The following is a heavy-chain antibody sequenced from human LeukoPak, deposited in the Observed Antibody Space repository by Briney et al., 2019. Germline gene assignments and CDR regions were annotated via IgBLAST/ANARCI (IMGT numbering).Heavy chain of an antibody. V-gene: IGHV4-39*07. Sequence: PSETLSLTCTVSGGSISSSSYYWGWIRQPPGKGLEWIGSIYYSGTTYYNPSLKSRVTISVDTTKNQFSLKLSSVTAADTAVYYCARDHVGVLHEGMGAFDIWGQGTMVTVSS. J-gene: IGHJ3*02. D-gene: IGHD3-10*02. CDR3: ARDHVGVLHEGMGAFDI. CDR2: IYYSGTT. CDR1: GGSISSSSYY.